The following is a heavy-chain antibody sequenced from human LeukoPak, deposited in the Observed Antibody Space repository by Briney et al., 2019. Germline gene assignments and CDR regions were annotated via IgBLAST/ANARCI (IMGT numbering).Heavy chain of an antibody. CDR2: IYHSGST. Sequence: PSQTLSLTCAVSGGSISSGGYSWSWIRQPPGKGLEWIGYIYHSGSTYYNPSLKSRVTISVDTSKNQFSLKLSSVTAADTAVYYCARDRKRNNMIVVAYDAFDIWGQGTMVTVSS. D-gene: IGHD3-22*01. V-gene: IGHV4-30-2*01. CDR1: GGSISSGGYS. J-gene: IGHJ3*02. CDR3: ARDRKRNNMIVVAYDAFDI.